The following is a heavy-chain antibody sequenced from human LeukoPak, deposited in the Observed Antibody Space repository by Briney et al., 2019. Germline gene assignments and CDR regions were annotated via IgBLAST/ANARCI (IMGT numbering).Heavy chain of an antibody. J-gene: IGHJ4*02. D-gene: IGHD5-18*01. Sequence: SETLSLTCAVSGDSIGRGSYYWGWIRQPAGKAPEWIGRIFNTGSTSYNPSLKRRVTISVDTSKNQFSLNLRSVTAADTAVYYCARDICGYNYGCFDSWGQGTLVTVSS. CDR2: IFNTGST. V-gene: IGHV4-61*02. CDR1: GDSIGRGSYY. CDR3: ARDICGYNYGCFDS.